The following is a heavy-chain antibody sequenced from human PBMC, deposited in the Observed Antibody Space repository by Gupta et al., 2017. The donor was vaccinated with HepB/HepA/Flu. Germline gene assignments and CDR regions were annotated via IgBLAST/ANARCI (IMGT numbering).Heavy chain of an antibody. Sequence: EVQLVESGGGLGKPGGSLRLSCAASGFTFRNAWMSWVRQAPGKGLEWVGRIKSKTDGGTTDYAAPVKGRFTISRDDSKNTLYLQMNSLKTEDTAVYYCTTDERHYYDSSGYYSNYWGQGTLVTVSS. CDR2: IKSKTDGGTT. D-gene: IGHD3-22*01. J-gene: IGHJ4*02. CDR1: GFTFRNAW. CDR3: TTDERHYYDSSGYYSNY. V-gene: IGHV3-15*01.